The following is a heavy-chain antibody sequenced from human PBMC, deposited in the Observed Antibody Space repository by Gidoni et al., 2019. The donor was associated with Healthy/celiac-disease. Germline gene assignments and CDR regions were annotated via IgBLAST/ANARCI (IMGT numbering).Heavy chain of an antibody. CDR1: GGSISSSNW. D-gene: IGHD2-2*01. CDR3: ARGRGVVVPAAPDEGWGNYFDY. Sequence: QVQLQESGPGLVKPSGTLSLTCAVSGGSISSSNWWSWVRQPPGKGLEWIGEIYHSGSTNYTPSLKSRVTISVDQSKNQFSLKLGSVTAADTAVYYCARGRGVVVPAAPDEGWGNYFDYWGQGTLVTVSS. CDR2: IYHSGST. J-gene: IGHJ4*02. V-gene: IGHV4-4*02.